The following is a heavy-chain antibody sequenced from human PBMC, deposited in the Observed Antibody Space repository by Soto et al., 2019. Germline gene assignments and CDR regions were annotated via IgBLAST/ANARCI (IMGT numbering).Heavy chain of an antibody. V-gene: IGHV4-59*08. Sequence: SETLSLTCTVSGGSITGFYWSWIRQPPGKGLEWIGYIYYSGSTNYNPSLKSRVTISVDTSENQFSLKLSSVTAADTAVYYCARRYGPGFDYWGQGTLVTVSS. J-gene: IGHJ4*02. CDR3: ARRYGPGFDY. CDR1: GGSITGFY. CDR2: IYYSGST. D-gene: IGHD4-17*01.